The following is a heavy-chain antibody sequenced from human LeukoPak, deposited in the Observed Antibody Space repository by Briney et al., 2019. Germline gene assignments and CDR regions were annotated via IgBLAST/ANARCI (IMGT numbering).Heavy chain of an antibody. CDR2: IYYSGST. CDR3: ASTTDPAFDI. J-gene: IGHJ3*02. CDR1: GGSISSSGYY. D-gene: IGHD4-17*01. V-gene: IGHV4-39*01. Sequence: SETLSLTCTVSGGSISSSGYYWGWIRQPPGKGLEWIASIYYSGSTYYNPSLKSRVTISVDTSKNQLSLKLSSLTAADTAVYYCASTTDPAFDIWGQGTMVTVSS.